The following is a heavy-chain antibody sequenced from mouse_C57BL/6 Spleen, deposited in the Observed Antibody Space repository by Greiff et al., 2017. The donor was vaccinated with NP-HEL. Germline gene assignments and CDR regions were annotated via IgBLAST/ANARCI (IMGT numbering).Heavy chain of an antibody. Sequence: LQESGAELVKPGASVKLSCKASGYTFTSYWMQWVKQRPGQGLEWIGEIDPSDSYTNYNQKFKGKATLTVDTSSSTAYMQLSSLTSEDSAVYYCAPYGNETWFAYWGQGTLVTVSA. CDR2: IDPSDSYT. CDR1: GYTFTSYW. V-gene: IGHV1-50*01. CDR3: APYGNETWFAY. D-gene: IGHD2-1*01. J-gene: IGHJ3*01.